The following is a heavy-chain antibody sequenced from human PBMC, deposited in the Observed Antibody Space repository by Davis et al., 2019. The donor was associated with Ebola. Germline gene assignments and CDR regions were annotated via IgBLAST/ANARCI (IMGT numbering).Heavy chain of an antibody. D-gene: IGHD1-7*01. V-gene: IGHV3-30-3*01. J-gene: IGHJ4*02. CDR3: ARGMYNWNYARHFDY. CDR1: GFTFSSYA. Sequence: GESLKISCAASGFTFSSYAMHWVRQAPGKGLEWVAVISYDGSNKYYADSVKGRFTISRDNSKNTLYLQMNSLRAEDTAVYYCARGMYNWNYARHFDYWGQGTLVTVSS. CDR2: ISYDGSNK.